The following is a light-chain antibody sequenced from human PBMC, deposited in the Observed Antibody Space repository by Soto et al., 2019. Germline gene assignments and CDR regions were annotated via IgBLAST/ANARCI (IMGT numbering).Light chain of an antibody. CDR1: QSISNY. V-gene: IGKV1-39*01. J-gene: IGKJ1*01. Sequence: DIQMTQSPSSLSASVGDRVTISCRASQSISNYLNWYQQKQGTAPKLLIYAASSLQSGVPSRFSGSGSGTDFTLTISSLQIEDFATYFCQQSDSTPQTFGQGTKVEIK. CDR2: AAS. CDR3: QQSDSTPQT.